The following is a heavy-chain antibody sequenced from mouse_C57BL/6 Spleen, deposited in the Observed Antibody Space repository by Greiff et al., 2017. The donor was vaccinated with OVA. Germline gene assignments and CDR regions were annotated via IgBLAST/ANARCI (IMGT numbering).Heavy chain of an antibody. Sequence: QVHVKQSGAELVRPGASVKLSCKASGYTFTSYGISWVKQRTGQGLEWIGEIYPRSGNTYYNEKFKGKATLTADKSSSTAYMELRSLTSEDSAVYFGARRLITTVVADYAMDYWGQGTSVTVSS. J-gene: IGHJ4*01. CDR2: IYPRSGNT. V-gene: IGHV1-81*01. CDR3: ARRLITTVVADYAMDY. D-gene: IGHD1-1*01. CDR1: GYTFTSYG.